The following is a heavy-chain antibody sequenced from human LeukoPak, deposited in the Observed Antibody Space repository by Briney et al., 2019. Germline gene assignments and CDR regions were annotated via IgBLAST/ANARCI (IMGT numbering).Heavy chain of an antibody. D-gene: IGHD2-2*01. J-gene: IGHJ4*02. CDR3: ARDPINIGTAAKGFDY. CDR2: ISSSSSYI. Sequence: PGGSLRLSCVVSGFTFSGFGMNWVRPAPGKGLEWVSSISSSSSYIYYADSVKGRFTISRHNAKKSLYLQMSSLRAEDTAVYYCARDPINIGTAAKGFDYWGQGTLVTVSS. CDR1: GFTFSGFG. V-gene: IGHV3-21*01.